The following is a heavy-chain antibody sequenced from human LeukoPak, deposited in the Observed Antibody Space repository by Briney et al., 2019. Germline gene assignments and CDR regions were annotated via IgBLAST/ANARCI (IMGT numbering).Heavy chain of an antibody. D-gene: IGHD5-24*01. CDR2: IYPDDSDT. CDR1: GYIFANYW. CDR3: ARPVEMATSPFDY. V-gene: IGHV5-51*01. J-gene: IGHJ4*02. Sequence: KSGESLKISCKGSGYIFANYWIAWVRQMPGKGQEWMGIIYPDDSDTRYSPSFQGQVTISADKSIATAYLQWSSLKASDTAMYYCARPVEMATSPFDYWGQGTLVTVSS.